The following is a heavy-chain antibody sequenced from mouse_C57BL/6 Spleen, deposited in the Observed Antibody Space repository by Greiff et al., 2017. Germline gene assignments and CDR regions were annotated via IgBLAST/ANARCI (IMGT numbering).Heavy chain of an antibody. D-gene: IGHD1-1*01. CDR1: GYAFSSSW. V-gene: IGHV1-82*01. Sequence: QVQLQQSGPELVKPGASVKISCKASGYAFSSSWMNWVKQRPGKGLERIGRIYPGDGDTNYNGKFKGKATLTAAKSSSTAYMQLSSLTSEDSAVYFCARVLRSLGYFDVWGTGTTVTVSS. CDR3: ARVLRSLGYFDV. CDR2: IYPGDGDT. J-gene: IGHJ1*03.